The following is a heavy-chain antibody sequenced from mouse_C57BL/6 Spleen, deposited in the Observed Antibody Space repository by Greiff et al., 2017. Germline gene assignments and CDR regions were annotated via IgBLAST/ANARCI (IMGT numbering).Heavy chain of an antibody. Sequence: QVQLQQPGAELVRPGTSVKLSCKASGYTFTSYWMHWVKQRPGQGLEWIGVIDPSDSYTNYNQKFKGKATLTVDTSSSTAYMQLSSLTSEDSAVYYCARSRTLDYFDDWGQGTTLTVSS. V-gene: IGHV1-59*01. J-gene: IGHJ2*01. CDR1: GYTFTSYW. CDR3: ARSRTLDYFDD. CDR2: IDPSDSYT.